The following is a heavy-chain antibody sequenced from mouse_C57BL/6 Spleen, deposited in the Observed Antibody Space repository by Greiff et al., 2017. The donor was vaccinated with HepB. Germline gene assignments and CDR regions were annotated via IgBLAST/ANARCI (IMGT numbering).Heavy chain of an antibody. CDR3: ATELGHYAMDY. V-gene: IGHV1-64*01. CDR2: IHPNSGST. CDR1: GYTFTSYW. J-gene: IGHJ4*01. Sequence: VKLQQPGAELVKPGASVKLSCKASGYTFTSYWMHWVKQRPGQGLEWIGMIHPNSGSTNYNEKFKSKATLTVDKSSSTAYMQLSSLTSEDSAVYYCATELGHYAMDYWGQGTSVTVSS. D-gene: IGHD4-1*01.